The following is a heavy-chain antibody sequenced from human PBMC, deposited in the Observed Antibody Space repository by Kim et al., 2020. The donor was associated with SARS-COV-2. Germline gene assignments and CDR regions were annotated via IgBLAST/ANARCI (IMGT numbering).Heavy chain of an antibody. V-gene: IGHV4-31*03. Sequence: SETLSLTCTVSGGSISSGGYYWSWIRQHPGKGLEWIGYIYYSGSTYYNPSLKSRVTISVDTSKNQFSLKLSSVTAADTAVYYCARGRDDFWSGYPVDYWGQGTLVTVSS. CDR3: ARGRDDFWSGYPVDY. J-gene: IGHJ4*02. D-gene: IGHD3-3*01. CDR1: GGSISSGGYY. CDR2: IYYSGST.